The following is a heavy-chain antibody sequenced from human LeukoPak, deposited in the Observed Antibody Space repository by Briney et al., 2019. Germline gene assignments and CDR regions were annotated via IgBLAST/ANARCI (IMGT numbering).Heavy chain of an antibody. CDR2: INPNSGGT. J-gene: IGHJ5*02. V-gene: IGHV1-2*02. Sequence: ASVKVSCKASGYTFTGYYMHWVRQAPGQGLEWMGWINPNSGGTNYAQKFQGRVTMTRDTSISTAYMELSRLRSDDTAVYYCARNPVAGMAPNNWFDPWGQGTLVTVSS. CDR3: ARNPVAGMAPNNWFDP. CDR1: GYTFTGYY. D-gene: IGHD6-19*01.